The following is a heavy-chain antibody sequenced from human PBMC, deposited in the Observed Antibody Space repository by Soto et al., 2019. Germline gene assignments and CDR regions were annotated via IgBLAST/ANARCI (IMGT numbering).Heavy chain of an antibody. CDR1: GFTFTPVW. CDR2: LKTDGSFT. D-gene: IGHD7-27*01. CDR3: VATLSGDPYHLDR. Sequence: EVQLVESGGSLVQPGGSLRLSCAASGFTFTPVWMHWVRQAPWKGLVWVSRLKTDGSFTDYADSVKGRFTISRDNAKNTLYLQMSSLRAEDTAVYYCVATLSGDPYHLDRWGQGTLVTVSS. J-gene: IGHJ5*02. V-gene: IGHV3-74*01.